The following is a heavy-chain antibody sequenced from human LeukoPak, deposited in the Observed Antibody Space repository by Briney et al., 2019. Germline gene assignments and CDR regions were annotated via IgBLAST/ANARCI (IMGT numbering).Heavy chain of an antibody. CDR2: ISYDGSNK. J-gene: IGHJ6*02. CDR1: GFTFSGYG. D-gene: IGHD3-10*01. CDR3: AKVDHYGPGSPPLYGMDV. V-gene: IGHV3-30*02. Sequence: GVSLRLSCAASGFTFSGYGMHWVRQAPGKGVEWGSFISYDGSNKYYADSVKGRFTISRDNSKNTLYLQMNSLRAEDTAVYYCAKVDHYGPGSPPLYGMDVWGQGTTVTVSS.